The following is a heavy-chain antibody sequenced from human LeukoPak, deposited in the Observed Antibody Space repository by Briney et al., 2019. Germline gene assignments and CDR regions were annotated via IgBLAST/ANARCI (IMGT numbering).Heavy chain of an antibody. J-gene: IGHJ3*02. V-gene: IGHV3-23*01. D-gene: IGHD6-19*01. CDR3: ARPYTSGWSYDAFDI. CDR1: GFTFSSYA. CDR2: ISGSGGST. Sequence: GGSLRLSCAASGFTFSSYAMSWVRQAPGKGLEWVSAISGSGGSTYYADSVKGRFTISRDISKNTLYLQMNSLRAEDTAVYYCARPYTSGWSYDAFDIWGQGTMVTVSS.